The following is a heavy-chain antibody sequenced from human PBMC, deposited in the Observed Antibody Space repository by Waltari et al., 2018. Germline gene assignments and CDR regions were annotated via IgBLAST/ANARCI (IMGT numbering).Heavy chain of an antibody. CDR3: AKDAFGNTYLDF. CDR1: GFTLSNFG. Sequence: QVNLVESGGGVVQPGGSLRLACATSGFTLSNFGMHWVRQAPGKGLELVALIWFDGSDKFYADSVRCRFTISRDNSARTLYLDMDSLRLDDTAMYYCAKDAFGNTYLDFWGQGTLVTVSS. D-gene: IGHD2-2*02. CDR2: IWFDGSDK. V-gene: IGHV3-30*02. J-gene: IGHJ4*02.